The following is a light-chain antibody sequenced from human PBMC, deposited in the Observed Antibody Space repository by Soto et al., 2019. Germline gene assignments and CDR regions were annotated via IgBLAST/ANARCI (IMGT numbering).Light chain of an antibody. CDR2: AAS. V-gene: IGKV1-39*01. CDR1: QSISTF. J-gene: IGKJ1*01. CDR3: QPTYTTPRT. Sequence: DIQMTQSPSSLSASVGDRVSVTCRASQSISTFLNWYQQRPGEAPKLLIYAASSLQSGVPSRVSGSGSGADFTLTIGSLQPADFAPYYCQPTYTTPRTFGQGTKVEVK.